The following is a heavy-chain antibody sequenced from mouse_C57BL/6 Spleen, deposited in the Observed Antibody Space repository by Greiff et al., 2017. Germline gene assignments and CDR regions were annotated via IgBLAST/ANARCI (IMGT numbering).Heavy chain of an antibody. CDR1: GYTFTSYW. CDR2: IDPSDSYT. V-gene: IGHV1-59*01. J-gene: IGHJ3*01. Sequence: QVQLKQPGAELVRPGTSVKLSCKASGYTFTSYWMHWVKQRPGQGLEWIGVIDPSDSYTNYNQKFKGKATLTVDTSSSTAYMQLSSLTSEDSAVYYCARSVGYYYGSAWLTYWGQGTLVTVSA. D-gene: IGHD1-1*01. CDR3: ARSVGYYYGSAWLTY.